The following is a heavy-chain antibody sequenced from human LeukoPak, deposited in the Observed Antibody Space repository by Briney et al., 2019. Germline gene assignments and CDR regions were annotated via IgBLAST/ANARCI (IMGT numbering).Heavy chain of an antibody. CDR3: ARIWSGFPPHPDY. CDR1: GYTFTGYY. V-gene: IGHV1-2*02. D-gene: IGHD3-3*01. CDR2: INPNSGGT. J-gene: IGHJ4*02. Sequence: ASVKVSCKASGYTFTGYYMHWVRQAPGQGLEWRGWINPNSGGTNYAQKFQGRVTMTRDTSISTAYMELSRLRSDDTAVYYCARIWSGFPPHPDYWGQGTLVTVSS.